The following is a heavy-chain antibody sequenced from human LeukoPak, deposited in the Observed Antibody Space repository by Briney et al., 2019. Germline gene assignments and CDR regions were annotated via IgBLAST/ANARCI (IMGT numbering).Heavy chain of an antibody. J-gene: IGHJ3*02. CDR1: GFTFSSYE. CDR3: ARALIMITFGGVIAHAFDI. Sequence: GGSLRLSCAASGFTFSSYEMNWVRQAPGKGLEWVSYISSSGSTIYYADSVKGRFTISRDNAKNSLYLQMNSLRAEDTAVYYCARALIMITFGGVIAHAFDIWGQGTMVTVSS. D-gene: IGHD3-16*02. V-gene: IGHV3-48*03. CDR2: ISSSGSTI.